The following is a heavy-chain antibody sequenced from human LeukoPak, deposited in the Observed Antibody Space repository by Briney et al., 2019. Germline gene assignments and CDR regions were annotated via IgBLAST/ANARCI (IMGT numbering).Heavy chain of an antibody. D-gene: IGHD3-22*01. J-gene: IGHJ4*02. Sequence: GGSLRLSCAASGFTFSSYAMNWVRQAPGKGLEWVANIKQDGSEKYYVDSVKGRFTISRDNAKNSLYLQMNSLRAEDTAVYYCARVGQDYYDSSGFDYWGQGTLVTVSS. CDR2: IKQDGSEK. CDR1: GFTFSSYA. V-gene: IGHV3-7*01. CDR3: ARVGQDYYDSSGFDY.